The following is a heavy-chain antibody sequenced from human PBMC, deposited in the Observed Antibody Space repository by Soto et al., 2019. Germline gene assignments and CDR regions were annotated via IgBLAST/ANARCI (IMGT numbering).Heavy chain of an antibody. CDR3: APLPRIGYCSGGTCFSGFDS. Sequence: QVQLVQSGAELKKPGSSVKISCRASGGTFGSNAISWVRQAPGQGLEWMGNIVPSCGTPNFAQKFQDRVTFTADKYTDTAYMDLSSLGSEDTAVYYCAPLPRIGYCSGGTCFSGFDSWGQGTLVTVSS. V-gene: IGHV1-69*06. CDR1: GGTFGSNA. J-gene: IGHJ4*02. D-gene: IGHD2-15*01. CDR2: IVPSCGTP.